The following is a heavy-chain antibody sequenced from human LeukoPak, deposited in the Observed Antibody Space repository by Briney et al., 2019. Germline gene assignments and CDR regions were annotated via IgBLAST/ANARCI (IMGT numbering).Heavy chain of an antibody. D-gene: IGHD5-24*01. V-gene: IGHV3-7*05. CDR3: ARASDPWLQLT. Sequence: PGGSLRLSCAASGFSFRSYWMSWVRQDPGKRLEWVANIKQDGSETYYADSVRGRFSISRDNAQTSLYLQMNSLRAEDTAVYYCARASDPWLQLTWGQGTLVTVSS. CDR2: IKQDGSET. CDR1: GFSFRSYW. J-gene: IGHJ5*02.